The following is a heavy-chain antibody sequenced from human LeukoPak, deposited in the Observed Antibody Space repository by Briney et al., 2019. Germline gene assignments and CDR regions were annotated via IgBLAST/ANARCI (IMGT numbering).Heavy chain of an antibody. J-gene: IGHJ3*02. Sequence: PSETLSLTCTVSGGSISSSGYYWDWIRQPPGKGLEWIGNFHSSGSTYYNPSLKSRVTISVDRSKNQFSLKLRSVSAADTAVYYCASHHSGASPADAFDIWGQGTMVTVSS. CDR2: FHSSGST. CDR1: GGSISSSGYY. V-gene: IGHV4-39*01. D-gene: IGHD5-12*01. CDR3: ASHHSGASPADAFDI.